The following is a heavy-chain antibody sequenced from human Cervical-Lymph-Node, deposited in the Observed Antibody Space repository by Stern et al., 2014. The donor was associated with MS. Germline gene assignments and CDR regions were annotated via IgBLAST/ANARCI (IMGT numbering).Heavy chain of an antibody. Sequence: VQLVESGGGLIQPGGSLRLSCAASGFTVSSNYMSWVRHTPGTGLQRDSLIYTDGSTYYAYSVKGRCTISRVHSKNTLYLQMNSLGAEDTALYYCARAIFGVVTPTMAPDAFDIWGQGTMVTVSS. D-gene: IGHD3-3*01. CDR3: ARAIFGVVTPTMAPDAFDI. V-gene: IGHV3-53*01. J-gene: IGHJ3*02. CDR1: GFTVSSNY. CDR2: IYTDGST.